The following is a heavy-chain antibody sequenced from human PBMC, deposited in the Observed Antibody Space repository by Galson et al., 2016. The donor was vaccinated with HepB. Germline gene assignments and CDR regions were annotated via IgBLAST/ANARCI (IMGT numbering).Heavy chain of an antibody. CDR1: GFTFIDYG. V-gene: IGHV3-30*03. CDR3: ARDALKESGSPRHFNYYSGMDV. D-gene: IGHD1-26*01. J-gene: IGHJ6*02. CDR2: ISYDGRSK. Sequence: SLRLSCAASGFTFIDYGVHWVRRAPGEGLEWVAVISYDGRSKNSADSVTGRFTVSRDNSKNTLYLQMNSLRAEDAAVYYCARDALKESGSPRHFNYYSGMDVWGQGTTVTVS.